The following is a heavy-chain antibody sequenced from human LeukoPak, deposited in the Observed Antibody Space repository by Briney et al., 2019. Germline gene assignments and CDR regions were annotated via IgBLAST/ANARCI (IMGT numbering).Heavy chain of an antibody. CDR3: AKGPAVDTAMIDY. CDR1: GFTFSSYE. V-gene: IGHV3-48*03. J-gene: IGHJ4*02. Sequence: PGGSLRLSCAASGFTFSSYEMNWVRQAPGKGLEWVSYISSSGSTIYYADSVKGRFTISRDNAKNSLYLQMNSLRAEDTALYYCAKGPAVDTAMIDYWGQGTLVTVSS. CDR2: ISSSGSTI. D-gene: IGHD5-18*01.